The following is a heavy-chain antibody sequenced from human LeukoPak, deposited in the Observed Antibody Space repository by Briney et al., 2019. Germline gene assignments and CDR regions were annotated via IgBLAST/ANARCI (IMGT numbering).Heavy chain of an antibody. CDR2: ISGSGGST. Sequence: GESLRLSCAASGFTFSSYVMNWVRQAPGKGLEWVSAISGSGGSTYYADSVKGRFTISRDNSKNTLYLQMNSLRAEDTAVYYCAKDRYGDYSFDYWGQRTLVTVSS. D-gene: IGHD4-17*01. CDR3: AKDRYGDYSFDY. J-gene: IGHJ4*02. CDR1: GFTFSSYV. V-gene: IGHV3-23*01.